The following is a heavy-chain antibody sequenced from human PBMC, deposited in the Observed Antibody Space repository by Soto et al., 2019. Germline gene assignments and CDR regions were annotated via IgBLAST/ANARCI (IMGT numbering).Heavy chain of an antibody. CDR2: IIPIFGTA. V-gene: IGHV1-69*12. Sequence: QVQLVQSGAEVKKPGSSVKVSCKASGGTFSSYAISWVRQAPGQGLEWMGGIIPIFGTANYAQKFQGRVTLPADESTSTAYMELSSLRSEDTAVYYCAREYSSCSYVGGAFDLWGQGTMVTVSS. J-gene: IGHJ3*01. D-gene: IGHD6-13*01. CDR1: GGTFSSYA. CDR3: AREYSSCSYVGGAFDL.